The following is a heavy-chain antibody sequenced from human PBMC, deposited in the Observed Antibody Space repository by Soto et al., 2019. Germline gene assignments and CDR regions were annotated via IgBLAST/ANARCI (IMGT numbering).Heavy chain of an antibody. CDR3: ARVKTDYSNPRGPFFFYGMDV. CDR1: EFTFSSYA. CDR2: ISYDGGNK. Sequence: QVQLVESGGGVVHPERSLRLSCSASEFTFSSYAMHWVRQAPGKGLEWVAGISYDGGNKFYGDAVRGRFTIYRDSSKTTLFLQMNSLRPYVTAAYYCARVKTDYSNPRGPFFFYGMDVWGQGTTVTVSS. D-gene: IGHD4-4*01. V-gene: IGHV3-30-3*01. J-gene: IGHJ6*02.